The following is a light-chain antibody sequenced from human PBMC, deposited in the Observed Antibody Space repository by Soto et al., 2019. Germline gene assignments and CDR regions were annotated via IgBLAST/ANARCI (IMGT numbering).Light chain of an antibody. CDR1: QSVSSY. Sequence: EIVLTQSPATLSVSPGERAILSCRASQSVSSYLAWYQQKPGQAPRLLIYDASNRATGIPARFSGSGSGTDFTLTISSLEPEDFAVYYCQQRSNWPPDFGPGTKVDIK. CDR3: QQRSNWPPD. CDR2: DAS. J-gene: IGKJ3*01. V-gene: IGKV3-11*01.